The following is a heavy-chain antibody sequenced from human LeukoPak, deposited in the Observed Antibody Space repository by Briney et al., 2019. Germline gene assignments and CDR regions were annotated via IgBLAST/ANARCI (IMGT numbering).Heavy chain of an antibody. V-gene: IGHV3-7*01. CDR1: GFTFSSYW. CDR3: ARVGGSGSYDY. D-gene: IGHD3-10*01. J-gene: IGHJ4*02. Sequence: GGSLRLSCAASGFTFSSYWMSWVRQAPGKGLEWVANIKQDGSEKYYVDSVKGRFTISRDNAKTSLYLQMNSLRAEDTAVYYCARVGGSGSYDYWGQGTLVTVSS. CDR2: IKQDGSEK.